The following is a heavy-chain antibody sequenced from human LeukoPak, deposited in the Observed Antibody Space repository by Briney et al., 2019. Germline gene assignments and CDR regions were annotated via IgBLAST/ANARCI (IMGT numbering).Heavy chain of an antibody. Sequence: GGSLRLSCAASGFTFDDYAMHWVRQAPGKGLEWVSLISGDGGSTYYADSVKGRSTISRDNSKNSLYLQMNSLRTEDTALYYCAKLYDSSGYYFFLDYWGQGTLVTVSS. J-gene: IGHJ4*02. CDR3: AKLYDSSGYYFFLDY. CDR2: ISGDGGST. V-gene: IGHV3-43*02. D-gene: IGHD3-22*01. CDR1: GFTFDDYA.